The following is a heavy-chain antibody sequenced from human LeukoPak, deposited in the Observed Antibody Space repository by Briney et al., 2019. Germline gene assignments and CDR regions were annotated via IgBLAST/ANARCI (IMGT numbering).Heavy chain of an antibody. CDR3: ARGVSSGWTDRTDY. Sequence: GGSLRLSCAASGFTFSSYSMNWVRQAPGKGLEWVAVISYDGSNKYYADSVKGRFTISRDNSKNTLYLQMNSLRAEDTAVYYCARGVSSGWTDRTDYWGQGTLVTVSS. D-gene: IGHD6-19*01. CDR1: GFTFSSYS. CDR2: ISYDGSNK. V-gene: IGHV3-30*03. J-gene: IGHJ4*02.